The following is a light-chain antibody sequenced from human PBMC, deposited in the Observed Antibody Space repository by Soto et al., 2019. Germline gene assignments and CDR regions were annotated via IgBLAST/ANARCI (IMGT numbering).Light chain of an antibody. CDR1: QSVSSN. CDR2: DAS. Sequence: EIVMTQSPATLSVSPGERATLSCRASQSVSSNLAWYQQKPGQAPRLLIYDASTGATGIPARFSGSGSGTEFTLTISSLQSEDFAVYYCRQYTNWRTFGQGTKVDIK. CDR3: RQYTNWRT. J-gene: IGKJ1*01. V-gene: IGKV3-15*01.